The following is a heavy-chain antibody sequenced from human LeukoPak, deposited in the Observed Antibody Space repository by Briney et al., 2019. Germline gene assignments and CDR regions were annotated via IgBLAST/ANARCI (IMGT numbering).Heavy chain of an antibody. J-gene: IGHJ6*03. D-gene: IGHD5-12*01. V-gene: IGHV3-23*01. CDR3: ARVDSGYDFPYYYYYMDV. CDR2: ISGSGGYT. CDR1: KFTFSTFS. Sequence: GGSLRLSCAASKFTFSTFSMSWVRQAPGKGLEWVSSISGSGGYTYCADSVKGRFTISRDNSKNSLYLQMNSLRAEDTAVYYCARVDSGYDFPYYYYYMDVWGKGTTVTVSS.